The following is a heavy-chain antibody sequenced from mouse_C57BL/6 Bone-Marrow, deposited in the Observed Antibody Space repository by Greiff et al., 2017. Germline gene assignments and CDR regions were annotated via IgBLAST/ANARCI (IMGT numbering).Heavy chain of an antibody. Sequence: VQLQQPGAELVKPGASVKMSCKASGYTFTSYWITWVKQRPGQGLEWIGDIYPGSGSTNYNEKFKSKATLTVDTSSSTAYMQLRSLTSKDSSVYYCARSGWDYFDYWGQGTTLTVSS. J-gene: IGHJ2*01. CDR1: GYTFTSYW. CDR3: ARSGWDYFDY. V-gene: IGHV1-55*01. CDR2: IYPGSGST. D-gene: IGHD3-1*01.